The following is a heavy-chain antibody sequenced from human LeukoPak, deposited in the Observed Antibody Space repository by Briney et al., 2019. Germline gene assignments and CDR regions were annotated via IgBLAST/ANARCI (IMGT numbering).Heavy chain of an antibody. D-gene: IGHD3-22*01. CDR3: VRDVSYDTSGSLNYYFDY. J-gene: IGHJ4*02. Sequence: ASLRDSCKASGYTFIGHYIHWVRQAPGQGLEWMGWINPNTGGTEYAQKFQGWVTMTRDTSISTAYMELNSLRSDDAAIYYCVRDVSYDTSGSLNYYFDYWGQGTLVTVSS. V-gene: IGHV1-2*04. CDR1: GYTFIGHY. CDR2: INPNTGGT.